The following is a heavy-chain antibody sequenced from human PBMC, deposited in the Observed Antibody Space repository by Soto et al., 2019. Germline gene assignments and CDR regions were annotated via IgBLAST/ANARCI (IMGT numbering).Heavy chain of an antibody. CDR2: IIPILGTA. J-gene: IGHJ4*02. Sequence: QVQLVQSGAEVKKPGSSVKVSCKASGGTFSSYAISWVRQAPGQGLEWMGGIIPILGTANYAQKFQGRVTITADESTSTAYMELSSLRSEDTAVYYCARGRGTYYYDSSGYARLGVFDYWGQGTLVTVSS. V-gene: IGHV1-69*01. CDR1: GGTFSSYA. CDR3: ARGRGTYYYDSSGYARLGVFDY. D-gene: IGHD3-22*01.